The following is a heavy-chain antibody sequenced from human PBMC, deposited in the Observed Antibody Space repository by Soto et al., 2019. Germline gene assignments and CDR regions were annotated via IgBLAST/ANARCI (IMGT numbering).Heavy chain of an antibody. CDR2: IGTTDSSI. CDR3: ARSVFALAGPLDS. Sequence: GGSLRLSCAASGFTFSDYYMSWVRQAPGRGLEWASYIGTTDSSIYDADSVRGRFTISRDNAKNSLYLQMNSLRVEDTAVYYCARSVFALAGPLDSWGQGTLVTVSS. CDR1: GFTFSDYY. J-gene: IGHJ4*02. V-gene: IGHV3-11*01. D-gene: IGHD6-19*01.